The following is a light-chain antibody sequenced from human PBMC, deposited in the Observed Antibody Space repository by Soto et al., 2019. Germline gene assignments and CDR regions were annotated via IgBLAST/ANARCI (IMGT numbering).Light chain of an antibody. V-gene: IGLV2-14*01. J-gene: IGLJ3*02. CDR1: SSDIGTYNY. CDR3: CSFAHYYTRV. CDR2: EVN. Sequence: QSALAQPASVSGSPGQSITISCTGTSSDIGTYNYVSWYQQYPGKAPKLMIFEVNNRPSGVSSRFSGSKSGNTASLTISGLQAEDEADYYCCSFAHYYTRVFGGGTKLTVL.